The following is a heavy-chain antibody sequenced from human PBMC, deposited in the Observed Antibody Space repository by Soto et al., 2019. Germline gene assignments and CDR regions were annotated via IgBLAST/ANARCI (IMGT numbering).Heavy chain of an antibody. J-gene: IGHJ4*02. CDR3: ALAPVGAPTDVY. CDR1: GYTFTSYG. Sequence: GASVKVSCKASGYTFTSYGISWVRQAPGQGLEWMGWISAYNGNTNYAQKLQGRVTMTTDTSTSTAYVELRSLRSDDTAVYYCALAPVGAPTDVYWGQGTLVTVSS. D-gene: IGHD1-26*01. CDR2: ISAYNGNT. V-gene: IGHV1-18*01.